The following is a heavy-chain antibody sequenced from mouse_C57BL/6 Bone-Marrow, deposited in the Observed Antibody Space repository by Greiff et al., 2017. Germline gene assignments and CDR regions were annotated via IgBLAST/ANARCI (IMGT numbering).Heavy chain of an antibody. CDR3: ARVGSFYFDD. D-gene: IGHD1-1*02. J-gene: IGHJ2*01. V-gene: IGHV1-69*01. CDR1: GYTFTSYW. CDR2: IDPSDSYT. Sequence: QVQLQQPGAELVMPGASVKLSCKASGYTFTSYWMHWVKQRPGQGLEWIAEIDPSDSYTNYNQKFKGKSTLTVDKSSSTAYMQLSSLTSEDSAVXYCARVGSFYFDDWGQGTTLTVS.